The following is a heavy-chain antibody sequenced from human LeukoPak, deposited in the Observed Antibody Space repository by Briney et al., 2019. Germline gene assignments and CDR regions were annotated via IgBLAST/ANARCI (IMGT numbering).Heavy chain of an antibody. CDR1: GGSISSYS. CDR2: MYSRGST. D-gene: IGHD3-22*01. V-gene: IGHV4-59*01. Sequence: SETLSLTCTVSGGSISSYSWSWIRQPPGKGLEWIGYMYSRGSTNYNPSLKSRVTISVDTSKNQFSLRLSSVTAADTAVYYCARASGGYYNNWFDPWGQGTLVTVSS. CDR3: ARASGGYYNNWFDP. J-gene: IGHJ5*02.